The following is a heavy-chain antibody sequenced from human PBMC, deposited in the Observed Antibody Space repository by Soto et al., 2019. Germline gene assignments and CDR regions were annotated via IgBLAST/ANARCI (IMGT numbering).Heavy chain of an antibody. J-gene: IGHJ4*02. CDR1: GGSISSGDYY. CDR2: IYYSGST. V-gene: IGHV4-30-4*01. Sequence: PSETLSLTCTVSGGSISSGDYYWSWIRQPPGKGLEWIGYIYYSGSTYYNPSLKSRVTISVDTSKNQFSLKLSSVTAADTAVYYCARVRDGGGFTDYWGQGTLVTVSS. CDR3: ARVRDGGGFTDY. D-gene: IGHD3-16*01.